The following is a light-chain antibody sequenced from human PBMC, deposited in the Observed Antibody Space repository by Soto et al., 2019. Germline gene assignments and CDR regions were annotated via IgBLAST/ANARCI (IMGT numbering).Light chain of an antibody. V-gene: IGLV2-14*01. CDR3: SSYTHTNTVI. CDR1: SSDIGGYNY. Sequence: QSVLTQPASVSGSPGQSITISCTGTSSDIGGYNYVSWYQQHPGKAPKLMIYEVTNRPSGVSNRFSGSKSGNTASLTISGLQAEDEAAYYCSSYTHTNTVIFGGGTKLTVL. J-gene: IGLJ2*01. CDR2: EVT.